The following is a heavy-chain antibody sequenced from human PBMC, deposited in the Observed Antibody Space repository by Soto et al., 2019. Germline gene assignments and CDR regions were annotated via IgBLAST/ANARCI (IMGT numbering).Heavy chain of an antibody. CDR2: INAGNGNT. Sequence: QVQLVQSGAEVKKPGASVKVSCKASGYTFTSYAMHWVRQAPGQRLEWMGWINAGNGNTKYSQKFQGRVTITRDTSASTAYMELSSLRSEATAGYYCSRETNYDFWSGYSTWFDPWGQGTLVTVSS. V-gene: IGHV1-3*01. CDR1: GYTFTSYA. CDR3: SRETNYDFWSGYSTWFDP. D-gene: IGHD3-3*01. J-gene: IGHJ5*02.